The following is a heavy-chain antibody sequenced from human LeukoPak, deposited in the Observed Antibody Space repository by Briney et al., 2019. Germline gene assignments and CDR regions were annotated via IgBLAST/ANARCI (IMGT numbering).Heavy chain of an antibody. D-gene: IGHD3-22*01. V-gene: IGHV3-30*04. CDR2: MSDDGSNK. Sequence: GGSLRLSCAASGFTFSSYAMHWVRQAPGKGLEWVAVMSDDGSNKYYADSVKGRFTISRDNSKNTLYLQMNSLRAEDTAVYYCARPYYDSSGYYPGGGYWGQGTLVTVSS. CDR1: GFTFSSYA. J-gene: IGHJ4*02. CDR3: ARPYYDSSGYYPGGGY.